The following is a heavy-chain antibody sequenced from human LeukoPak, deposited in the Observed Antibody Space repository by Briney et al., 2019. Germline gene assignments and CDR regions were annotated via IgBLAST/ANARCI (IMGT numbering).Heavy chain of an antibody. Sequence: PGGSLRLSCAASGFTFSSYAMSWVRQAPGKGLEWVSAISGSGGSTYYADSVKGRFTISRDNSKNTLYLQMNSLRAEDTAVYYCAKVYYYGSGSYYNDAFDIWGQGTMATVSS. J-gene: IGHJ3*02. CDR1: GFTFSSYA. D-gene: IGHD3-10*01. CDR2: ISGSGGST. CDR3: AKVYYYGSGSYYNDAFDI. V-gene: IGHV3-23*01.